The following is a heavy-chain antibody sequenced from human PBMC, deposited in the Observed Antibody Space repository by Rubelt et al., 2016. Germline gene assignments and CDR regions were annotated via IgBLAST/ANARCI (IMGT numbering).Heavy chain of an antibody. Sequence: QVQLQESGPGLVKPSETLSLTCTVSGGSISGYYWSWIRQSPEKGLEWIGYIYYSGSTNYNPSPKSRVTISLDTSKNQFSLRLSSVTAADTAVYYCARQVRVLYYSDYWGQGTLVTVSS. CDR1: GGSISGYY. CDR3: ARQVRVLYYSDY. CDR2: IYYSGST. J-gene: IGHJ4*02. V-gene: IGHV4-59*08.